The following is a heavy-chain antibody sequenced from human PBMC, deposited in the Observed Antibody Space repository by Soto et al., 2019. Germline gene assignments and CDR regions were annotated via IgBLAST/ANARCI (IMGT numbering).Heavy chain of an antibody. CDR1: GDSVSDNTAA. D-gene: IGHD4-17*01. CDR3: ARDGGIALTTFDY. Sequence: QVQLHQSGPGLVKPSQTLSLTCAISGDSVSDNTAAWNWIRQSPSTGLEWLRRTYSRSRWYNDYALSVRSRISINPDPSKNHFSLQLNSVTPEDTAVYYCARDGGIALTTFDYWGQGSLVTVSS. V-gene: IGHV6-1*01. J-gene: IGHJ4*02. CDR2: TYSRSRWYN.